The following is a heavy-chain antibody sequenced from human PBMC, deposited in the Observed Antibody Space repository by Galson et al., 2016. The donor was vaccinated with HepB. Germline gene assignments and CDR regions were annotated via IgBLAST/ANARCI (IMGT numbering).Heavy chain of an antibody. CDR2: IYYGRST. CDR1: GGSVDTSSYY. Sequence: SETLSLTCTVSGGSVDTSSYYWGWIRQPPGKGLEWIGIIYYGRSTHYNPSLKSRVTISVDTSKNQFSLTLTSVTAADTAVYYCAQLWFYLQHWGQGTLVTVSS. J-gene: IGHJ1*01. CDR3: AQLWFYLQH. V-gene: IGHV4-39*01. D-gene: IGHD5-18*01.